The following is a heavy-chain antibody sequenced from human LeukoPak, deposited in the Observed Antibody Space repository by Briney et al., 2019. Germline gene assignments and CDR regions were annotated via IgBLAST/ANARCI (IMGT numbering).Heavy chain of an antibody. CDR1: GGSISSSSYY. D-gene: IGHD3-22*01. CDR2: INSGGSI. CDR3: VRPRYYYDGSSYTEI. J-gene: IGHJ3*02. V-gene: IGHV4-39*07. Sequence: ASETLSLTCTVSGGSISSSSYYWGWIRQPPGKGLEWIGEINSGGSINYNPSLKSRVTISVDTSEKQFSLKLSSVTAADTAVYYCVRPRYYYDGSSYTEIWGQGTMVTVSS.